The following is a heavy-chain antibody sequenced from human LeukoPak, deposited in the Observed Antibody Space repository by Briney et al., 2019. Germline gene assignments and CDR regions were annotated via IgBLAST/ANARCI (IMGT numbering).Heavy chain of an antibody. CDR2: VNRDGSET. V-gene: IGHV3-7*03. Sequence: GGSLRLSCAASGFTLSNHWMTWVRQVPGRGQEWVANVNRDGSETYYLDSVKGRFTISKDNAKNSLYLQMNSLRAEDTALYHCARNNGMDVWGQGTTVIVSS. J-gene: IGHJ6*02. CDR3: ARNNGMDV. CDR1: GFTLSNHW.